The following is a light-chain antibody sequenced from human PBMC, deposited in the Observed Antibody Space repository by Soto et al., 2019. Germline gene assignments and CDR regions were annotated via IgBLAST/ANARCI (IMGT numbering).Light chain of an antibody. CDR3: QHSFSNPYT. Sequence: DIQMTQSPSSLSASVGDRVTITCRASQTISTYLNWYQHKPGTAPKLLIYGASSLQSGVPSRFSGIGSGTDFTLTINSLKPEDFATYYCQHSFSNPYTFGQGTKLEI. CDR2: GAS. V-gene: IGKV1-39*01. CDR1: QTISTY. J-gene: IGKJ2*01.